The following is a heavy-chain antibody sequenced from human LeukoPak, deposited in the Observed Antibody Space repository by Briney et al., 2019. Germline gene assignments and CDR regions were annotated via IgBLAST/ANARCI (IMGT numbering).Heavy chain of an antibody. CDR2: ISYDGYNK. CDR3: ARGGMYDSYYFFYMDV. Sequence: GTSLRLSCAASGFSFSGYAVHWVRQAPGKGPQWVAAISYDGYNKYYADSLKGRFTISRENSKNTLWLQMNSLRAEDTAVYYCARGGMYDSYYFFYMDVWGKGTTVTVSS. CDR1: GFSFSGYA. J-gene: IGHJ6*03. V-gene: IGHV3-30*01. D-gene: IGHD3-22*01.